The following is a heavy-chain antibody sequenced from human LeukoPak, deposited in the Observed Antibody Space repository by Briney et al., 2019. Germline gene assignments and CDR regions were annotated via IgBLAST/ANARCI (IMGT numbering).Heavy chain of an antibody. J-gene: IGHJ6*03. Sequence: PGRSLRLSCAASGFTFSSYEMNRVRQAPAKGLEWVAFIRFDGSNKYYADSVKGRFTISRDNSKNTLYLQMKSLRAEDTAVYYCAKGGGYEAQYYYYYLDVWGKGTTVTISS. V-gene: IGHV3-30*02. CDR3: AKGGGYEAQYYYYYLDV. CDR1: GFTFSSYE. D-gene: IGHD5-12*01. CDR2: IRFDGSNK.